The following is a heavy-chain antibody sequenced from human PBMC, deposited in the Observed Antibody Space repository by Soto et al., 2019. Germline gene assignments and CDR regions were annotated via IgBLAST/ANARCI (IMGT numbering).Heavy chain of an antibody. Sequence: VQLVQSGAEVKKPGASVQVSCKTSVYSFSNYSMHWVRQVPGQGLEWMGKINPNGGSTSLAQKFKDAVTLTRDTSTNTVYMELSSLTSEDTAVYYCARDGVQLWPRYYFDYWGQGTLVTVSS. V-gene: IGHV1-46*01. CDR1: VYSFSNYS. J-gene: IGHJ4*02. CDR2: INPNGGST. D-gene: IGHD1-1*01. CDR3: ARDGVQLWPRYYFDY.